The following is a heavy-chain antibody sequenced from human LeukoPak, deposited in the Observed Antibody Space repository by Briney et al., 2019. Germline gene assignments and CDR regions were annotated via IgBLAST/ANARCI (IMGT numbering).Heavy chain of an antibody. J-gene: IGHJ5*02. CDR2: IYHSGST. CDR1: GDSISSSNW. V-gene: IGHV4-4*02. D-gene: IGHD6-13*01. CDR3: ARVGRSTWYVPS. Sequence: SETLSLTCADSGDSISSSNWWSWVRQLPGKGLEWIGEIYHSGSTNYNPSLKSRVTISVDKSKNQFSLKLSSVTAADTAVYYCARVGRSTWYVPSWGQGTLVTVSS.